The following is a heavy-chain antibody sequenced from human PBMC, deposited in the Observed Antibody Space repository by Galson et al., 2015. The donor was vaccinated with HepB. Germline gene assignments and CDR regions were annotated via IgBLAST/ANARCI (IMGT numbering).Heavy chain of an antibody. CDR2: IGSKANNYAT. V-gene: IGHV3-73*01. CDR1: GFTFSGSA. J-gene: IGHJ4*02. Sequence: SLRLSCAGSGFTFSGSAMHWVRQTSGKGLEWIGRIGSKANNYATAFKASVKGRFTISRDDSKNTAYLQMNSLRTEDTAVYYCTRLGDLSGYSSGWGQGTLVTVSS. CDR3: TRLGDLSGYSSG. D-gene: IGHD3-22*01.